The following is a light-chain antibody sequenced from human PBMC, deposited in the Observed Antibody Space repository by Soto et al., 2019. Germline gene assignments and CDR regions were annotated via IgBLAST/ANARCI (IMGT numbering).Light chain of an antibody. CDR2: AAS. CDR3: QQSYSTPLFT. Sequence: DIQMTQSPSSLSASVGDRVTITCRASQSISSYLNWYQQKPGKAPKLLIYAASSLQSGVPTRFSGSGAGTDFPLTNSSLQPEDFATYYCQQSYSTPLFTFGPGTKVDIK. J-gene: IGKJ3*01. CDR1: QSISSY. V-gene: IGKV1-39*01.